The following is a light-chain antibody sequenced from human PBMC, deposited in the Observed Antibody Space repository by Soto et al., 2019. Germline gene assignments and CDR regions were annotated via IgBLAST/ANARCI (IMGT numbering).Light chain of an antibody. Sequence: EIVMTQSPATLSLSPGERATLSCRASESISRKLAWYQQRPGQAPRLLIHGASSRATDIPARFSDSGSGTEFSLTISSLQSEDLAVYYCQQYENWPFTFGPGTKVEIK. CDR1: ESISRK. J-gene: IGKJ3*01. V-gene: IGKV3-15*01. CDR2: GAS. CDR3: QQYENWPFT.